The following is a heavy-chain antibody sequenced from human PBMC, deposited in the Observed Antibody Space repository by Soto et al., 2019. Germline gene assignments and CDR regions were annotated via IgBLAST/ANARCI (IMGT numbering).Heavy chain of an antibody. Sequence: SDTLSLTCTVSGGSVSSGSNYWSWIRQPPGKGLEWIGYIYYSGSTNYNPSLKSRVTISVDTSKNQFSLKLSSVTAADTAVYYCERLNPLRYFDYWGQGTLVTVSS. V-gene: IGHV4-61*01. CDR3: ERLNPLRYFDY. J-gene: IGHJ4*02. CDR2: IYYSGST. CDR1: GGSVSSGSNY.